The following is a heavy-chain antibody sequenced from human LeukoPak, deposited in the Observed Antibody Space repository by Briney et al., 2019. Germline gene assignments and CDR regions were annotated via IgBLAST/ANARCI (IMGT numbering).Heavy chain of an antibody. J-gene: IGHJ5*02. V-gene: IGHV3-30*18. D-gene: IGHD4-11*01. CDR2: ISYDGSNK. Sequence: GGSLRLSCAASGFTFSSYGMHWVRQAPGKGLEWVAVISYDGSNKYYADSVKGRFTISRDNSKNTLYLQMNSLRAEDTAVYYCAKVPRTVTTEGRYWFDPWGQGTLVTVSS. CDR3: AKVPRTVTTEGRYWFDP. CDR1: GFTFSSYG.